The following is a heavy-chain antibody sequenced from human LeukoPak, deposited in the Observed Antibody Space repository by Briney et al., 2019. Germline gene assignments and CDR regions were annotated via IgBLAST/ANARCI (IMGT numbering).Heavy chain of an antibody. CDR2: ITSGGTTI. CDR1: GFTFRTYN. J-gene: IGHJ4*02. D-gene: IGHD4-17*01. CDR3: ARDYSTATTFFDY. Sequence: PGGSLRLSCAASGFTFRTYNMNWVRQAPGKGLEWVSYITSGGTTIYYADSVKGRFTISRDNAKNSLYLQMNSLRAEDTAVYYCARDYSTATTFFDYWGQGTLVTVSS. V-gene: IGHV3-48*01.